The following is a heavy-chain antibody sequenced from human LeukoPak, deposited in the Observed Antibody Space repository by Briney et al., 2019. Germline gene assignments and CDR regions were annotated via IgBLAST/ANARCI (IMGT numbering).Heavy chain of an antibody. CDR3: ARGSYYYDSSGYYPGY. J-gene: IGHJ4*02. CDR2: ISSSSSYI. D-gene: IGHD3-22*01. Sequence: GGSLRLSCAASGFTFSSYSMNWVRQAPGKGLEWVSSISSSSSYIYYADSVKGRFTISRDNAKNSLYLQVNSLRAEDTAVYYCARGSYYYDSSGYYPGYWGQGTLVTVSS. CDR1: GFTFSSYS. V-gene: IGHV3-21*01.